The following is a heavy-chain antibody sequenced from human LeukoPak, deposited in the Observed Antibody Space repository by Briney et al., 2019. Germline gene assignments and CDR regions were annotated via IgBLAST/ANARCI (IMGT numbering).Heavy chain of an antibody. D-gene: IGHD1-26*01. CDR1: GSTFSSYG. J-gene: IGHJ4*02. V-gene: IGHV3-23*01. CDR2: ISGSVGST. CDR3: AKDAKLGYSGSYYFDY. Sequence: PGRSLRLSCAASGSTFSSYGMSCVRQAPGKGREWVSAISGSVGSTYYADSVKGRFTISRDNSKNTLYLQMNSLRAEDTAVYYCAKDAKLGYSGSYYFDYWGQGTLVTVSS.